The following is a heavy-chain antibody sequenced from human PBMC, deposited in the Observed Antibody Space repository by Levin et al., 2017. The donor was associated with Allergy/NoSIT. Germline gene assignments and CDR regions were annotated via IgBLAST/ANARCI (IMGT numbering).Heavy chain of an antibody. CDR2: IYSDGDT. D-gene: IGHD2-8*01. V-gene: IGHV3-66*01. CDR3: ASAPCSDGVSCGFDY. J-gene: IGHJ4*02. CDR1: GFTVSSNY. Sequence: SGGSLRLSCAGSGFTVSSNYMHWVRQAPGKGLESVSVIYSDGDTYYTDSVKGRFTISRDISKNTVYLQMNSLRAEDTSVYYCASAPCSDGVSCGFDYWGQGTLVTVSS.